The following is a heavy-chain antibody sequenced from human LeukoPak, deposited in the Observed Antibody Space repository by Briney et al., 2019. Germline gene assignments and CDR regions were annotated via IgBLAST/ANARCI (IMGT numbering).Heavy chain of an antibody. CDR1: GYSISSAYY. J-gene: IGHJ4*02. CDR2: MCQTGIT. V-gene: IGHV4-38-2*02. CDR3: ARGTRGRFGEFLTFDY. Sequence: SETLSLTCTVSGYSISSAYYWGWIRQPPGKGLEWIGTMCQTGITYYKPSLKSRVTISVDRSKNQFSLKLSSVTAADTAVYYCARGTRGRFGEFLTFDYWGQGTLVTVSS. D-gene: IGHD3-10*01.